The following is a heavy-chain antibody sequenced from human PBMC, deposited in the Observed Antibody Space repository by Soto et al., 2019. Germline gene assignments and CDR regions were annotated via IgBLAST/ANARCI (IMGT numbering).Heavy chain of an antibody. D-gene: IGHD6-13*01. CDR1: GGSISSSSYY. CDR2: IYYSGST. Sequence: PSETLSLTCTVSGGSISSSSYYWGWIRQHPGKGLEWIGSIYYSGSTYYNPSLKSRVTISVDTSKNQFSLKLSSVTAADTAVYYCARTGIAATGSYYYYYGMDVWGQGTTVTVSS. V-gene: IGHV4-39*01. CDR3: ARTGIAATGSYYYYYGMDV. J-gene: IGHJ6*02.